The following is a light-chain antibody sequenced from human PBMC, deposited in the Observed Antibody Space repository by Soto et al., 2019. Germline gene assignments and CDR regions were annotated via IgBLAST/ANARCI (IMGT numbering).Light chain of an antibody. J-gene: IGKJ1*01. CDR1: QYISTY. Sequence: DIQMTPSPASLSASVGDSVTLTCRASQYISTYLNWYQQKPGKAPKLLIYDASNLQTGVPSRFSGSGSGTEFTLTISSLHPDDFATYYCQQYDVDPGTFGQGTKVDIK. CDR2: DAS. CDR3: QQYDVDPGT. V-gene: IGKV1-33*01.